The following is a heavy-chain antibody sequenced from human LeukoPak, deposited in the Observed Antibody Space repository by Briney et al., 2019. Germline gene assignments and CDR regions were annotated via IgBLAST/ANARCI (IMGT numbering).Heavy chain of an antibody. CDR1: GGSISSGVYY. D-gene: IGHD6-19*01. V-gene: IGHV4-31*03. CDR2: VYHSGGT. J-gene: IGHJ4*02. Sequence: SETLSLTCSVSGGSISSGVYYWSWIRQHPGKGLEWIGYVYHSGGTSYNPTLKSRLSISVDTSKNQFSLNLSSATAADTAVYYCARERTTGWYFDYWGQGTLVTVSS. CDR3: ARERTTGWYFDY.